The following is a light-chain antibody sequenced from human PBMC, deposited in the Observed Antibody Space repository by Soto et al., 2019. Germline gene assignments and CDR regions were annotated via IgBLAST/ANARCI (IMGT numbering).Light chain of an antibody. V-gene: IGKV4-1*01. CDR3: QQYYTTPFT. J-gene: IGKJ3*01. CDR1: QTVLFSSNNKNY. Sequence: DIVMTQSPDCLAVSLGERATINCKSGQTVLFSSNNKNYLAWYQQRPGQPPKLLIYWASTRESGVPDRFRGSGSGTDFNLTISTLQAEDVAVYYCQQYYTTPFTSGPGTKVDIK. CDR2: WAS.